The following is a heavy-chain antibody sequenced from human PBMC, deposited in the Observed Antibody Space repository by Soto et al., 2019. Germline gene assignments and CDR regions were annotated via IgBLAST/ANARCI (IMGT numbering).Heavy chain of an antibody. Sequence: GGSLRVSCAASGFTFSNAWMNWVRQAPGKGLEWVSAISGSGGSTYYADSVKGRFTISRDNSKNTLYLQMNSLRAEDTAVYYCAKGSSGFSTIFDYWGQGTLVTVSS. J-gene: IGHJ4*02. V-gene: IGHV3-23*01. CDR1: GFTFSNAW. CDR3: AKGSSGFSTIFDY. CDR2: ISGSGGST. D-gene: IGHD6-19*01.